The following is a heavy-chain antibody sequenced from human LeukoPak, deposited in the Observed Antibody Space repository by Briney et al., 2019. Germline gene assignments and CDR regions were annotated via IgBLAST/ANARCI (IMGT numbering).Heavy chain of an antibody. CDR1: GFTFSSYS. Sequence: PGGSLRLSCAASGFTFSSYSMNWVRQAPGKGLEWVSAISGSGGSTYYADSVKGRFTISRDNSKNTLYLQMNSLRAEDTAVYYCAKDSSSWYRRDWFDPWGQGTLVTVSS. CDR2: ISGSGGST. J-gene: IGHJ5*02. D-gene: IGHD6-13*01. V-gene: IGHV3-23*01. CDR3: AKDSSSWYRRDWFDP.